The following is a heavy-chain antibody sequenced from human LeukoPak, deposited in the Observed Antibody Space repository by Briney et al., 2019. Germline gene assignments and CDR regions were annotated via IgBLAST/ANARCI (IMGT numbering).Heavy chain of an antibody. CDR2: ISPADSHT. V-gene: IGHV5-51*01. Sequence: GESLKISCKVSGYNFTTHWIAWVRQKPGKGLEWMGIISPADSHTTYSPSFQGQVSISVDKSMSTAYLQWSSLKASDTAIYYCARARHCSSTACPGARFDPWGQGTLVIVSS. J-gene: IGHJ5*02. CDR3: ARARHCSSTACPGARFDP. CDR1: GYNFTTHW. D-gene: IGHD2-2*01.